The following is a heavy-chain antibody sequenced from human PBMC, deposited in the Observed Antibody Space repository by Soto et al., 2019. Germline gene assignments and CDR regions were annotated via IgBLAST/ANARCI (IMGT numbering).Heavy chain of an antibody. CDR2: IYYSGST. CDR3: ARSPNYYYYGLDV. Sequence: SETLSFTCTVSGGSVSSGDYFWSWLRQSPGKRLEWIAYIYYSGSTNYNPSLMSRATISVDTSKSQVSLTLTSMTAADAALYYCARSPNYYYYGLDVWGQGTAVTVSS. CDR1: GGSVSSGDYF. V-gene: IGHV4-61*08. D-gene: IGHD3-10*01. J-gene: IGHJ6*02.